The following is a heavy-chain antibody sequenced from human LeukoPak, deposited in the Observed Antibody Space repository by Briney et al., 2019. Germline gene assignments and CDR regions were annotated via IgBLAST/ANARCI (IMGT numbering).Heavy chain of an antibody. CDR2: IWYDGSNK. CDR3: ARDMEEVSN. J-gene: IGHJ4*02. V-gene: IGHV3-33*01. CDR1: GFTFSSCG. D-gene: IGHD3-3*02. Sequence: PGGSLRLSCAASGFTFSSCGMHWVRQAPGKGLEWVAVIWYDGSNKYYADSVKGRFTISRDNSKNTLYLQMNSLRAEDTAVYYCARDMEEVSNWGQGTLVTVSS.